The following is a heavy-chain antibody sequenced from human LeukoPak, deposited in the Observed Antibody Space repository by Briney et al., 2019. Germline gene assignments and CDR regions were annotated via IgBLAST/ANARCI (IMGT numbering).Heavy chain of an antibody. CDR3: VRRAKGNSYFDP. Sequence: SQTLSLTCAISGDSVSSGSSSWHWIRQSPSRGPEWLVRTYYTSKWTGDSALSVRSRIAITPDTSKNQITLQLNSVTGDDTAVYYCVRRAKGNSYFDPWGQGTLVVVSS. CDR1: GDSVSSGSSS. D-gene: IGHD4-23*01. CDR2: TYYTSKWTG. J-gene: IGHJ5*02. V-gene: IGHV6-1*01.